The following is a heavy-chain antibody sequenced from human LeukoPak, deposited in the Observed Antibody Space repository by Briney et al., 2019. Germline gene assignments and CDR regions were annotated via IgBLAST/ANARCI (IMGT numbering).Heavy chain of an antibody. CDR3: ARDMGVSTTDY. J-gene: IGHJ4*02. CDR2: ISSSSSTI. CDR1: GFTFSSYS. V-gene: IGHV3-48*01. Sequence: GGSLRLSCAASGFTFSSYSMNWVRQAPGKGLEWVSYISSSSSTIYYADSVKGRFTISRDNAKNSLYLQMNSLRAEDTAVYYCARDMGVSTTDYWGQGTLVTVSS. D-gene: IGHD3-16*01.